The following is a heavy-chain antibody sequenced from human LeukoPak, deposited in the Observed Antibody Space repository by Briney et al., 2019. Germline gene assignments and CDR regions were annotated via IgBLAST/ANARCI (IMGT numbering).Heavy chain of an antibody. CDR2: IYYSGST. J-gene: IGHJ4*02. Sequence: KPSETVSLTCTVSGGSISNFYWSWIRQPPGKGLEWIGYIYYSGSTNYNPSLKSRVTISVDTSKNQFSLKLSSVTAADTAVYYCASIDQVETTMGGYYFDYWGQGTLVTVSS. CDR3: ASIDQVETTMGGYYFDY. D-gene: IGHD5-18*01. CDR1: GGSISNFY. V-gene: IGHV4-59*01.